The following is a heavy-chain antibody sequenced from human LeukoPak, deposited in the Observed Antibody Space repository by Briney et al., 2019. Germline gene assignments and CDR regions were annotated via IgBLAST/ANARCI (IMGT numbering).Heavy chain of an antibody. V-gene: IGHV3-48*03. CDR2: ISSSGSTI. CDR3: ASGYSYGNYYYGMDV. D-gene: IGHD5-18*01. CDR1: GFTFSSYE. Sequence: GGSLRLSCAASGFTFSSYEMNWVRQAPGKGLEWVSYISSSGSTIYYADSVKGRFTISRDNAKNSLYLQMNSLRAEDTAVYYCASGYSYGNYYYGMDVWGQGTTVTVSS. J-gene: IGHJ6*02.